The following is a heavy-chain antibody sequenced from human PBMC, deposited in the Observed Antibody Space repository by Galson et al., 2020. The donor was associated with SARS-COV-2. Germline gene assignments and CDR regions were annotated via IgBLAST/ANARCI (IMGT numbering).Heavy chain of an antibody. CDR1: GFTFSSYG. D-gene: IGHD6-6*01. V-gene: IGHV3-30*18. Sequence: GESLKISCAASGFTFSSYGMHWVRQAPGKGLEWVAVISYDGSNKYYADSVKGRFTISRDNSKNTLYLQMNSLRAEDTAVYYCAKSSSSGANWFDPWGQGTLVTVSS. J-gene: IGHJ5*02. CDR3: AKSSSSGANWFDP. CDR2: ISYDGSNK.